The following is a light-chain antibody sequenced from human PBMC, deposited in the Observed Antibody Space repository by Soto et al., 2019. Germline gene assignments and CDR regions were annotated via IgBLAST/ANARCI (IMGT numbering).Light chain of an antibody. CDR3: HSYDRRLRTYV. CDR2: GNS. V-gene: IGLV1-40*01. J-gene: IGLJ1*01. Sequence: SGLTHPPSVSSAPGETSTTSCSGRSSNIGPGYTANRYPQLPGTAPKLLIYGNSDRPSAVPDRFSGSKSGTSASLAITGLQAEDEADYFYHSYDRRLRTYVFATGTKITVL. CDR1: SSNIGPGYT.